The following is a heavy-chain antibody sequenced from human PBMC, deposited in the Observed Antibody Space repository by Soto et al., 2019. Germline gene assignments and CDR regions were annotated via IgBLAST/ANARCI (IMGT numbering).Heavy chain of an antibody. V-gene: IGHV4-31*03. D-gene: IGHD3-22*01. CDR2: IYYSGGT. J-gene: IGHJ4*02. Sequence: SSETLSLTCTVSGGSISSGGYYWSWIRQHPGKGLEWIGYIYYSGGTYYNPSLKSRVTISVDTSKNQFSLKLSSVTAADTAVYYCARLPHIDSSGYDRDYWGQGTLVTVSS. CDR3: ARLPHIDSSGYDRDY. CDR1: GGSISSGGYY.